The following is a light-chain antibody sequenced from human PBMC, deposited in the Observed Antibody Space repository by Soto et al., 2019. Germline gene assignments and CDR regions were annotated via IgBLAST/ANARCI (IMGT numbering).Light chain of an antibody. V-gene: IGLV2-14*03. Sequence: HSVLTQPASVSGSPGQSITISCTGTSSDIGHYDYVSWYQQHPGKAPKLMIYHVTYRPSGVSNRFFGSKSGNTASLTISGLQPEDEADYYCSSYTSISTYVFGTGTKVTVL. J-gene: IGLJ1*01. CDR3: SSYTSISTYV. CDR2: HVT. CDR1: SSDIGHYDY.